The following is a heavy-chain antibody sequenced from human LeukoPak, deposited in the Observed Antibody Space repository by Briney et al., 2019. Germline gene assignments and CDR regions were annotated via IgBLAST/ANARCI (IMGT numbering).Heavy chain of an antibody. CDR1: GFTFSSYA. V-gene: IGHV3-23*01. J-gene: IGHJ4*02. CDR2: ISNFDGRT. D-gene: IGHD3-22*01. Sequence: GGSLRLSCAASGFTFSSYAMSWVRQAPGKGLEWFSAISNFDGRTYYADSVKGRFSISRDTSKNTMYLQVNSLRAEDTAVYYCAKTPTLFDYDSSGYYLYYFDYWGQGTLVTVSS. CDR3: AKTPTLFDYDSSGYYLYYFDY.